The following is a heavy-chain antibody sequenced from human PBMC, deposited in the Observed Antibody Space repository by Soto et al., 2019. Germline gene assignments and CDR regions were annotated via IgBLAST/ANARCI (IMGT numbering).Heavy chain of an antibody. V-gene: IGHV1-69*13. Sequence: ASVKVSCKASGGTFSSYAISWVRQAPGQGLEWMGGIIPIFGTANYAQKFQGRVTITAGESTSTAYMELSSLRSEDTAVYYCAGASPHVGDIVATTETHYYYYGMDVWGQGTTVTVSS. CDR2: IIPIFGTA. D-gene: IGHD5-12*01. J-gene: IGHJ6*02. CDR1: GGTFSSYA. CDR3: AGASPHVGDIVATTETHYYYYGMDV.